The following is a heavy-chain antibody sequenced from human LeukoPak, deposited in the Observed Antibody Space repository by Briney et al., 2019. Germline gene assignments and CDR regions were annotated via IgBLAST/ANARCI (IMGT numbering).Heavy chain of an antibody. J-gene: IGHJ3*02. CDR3: ARRTNGFDI. CDR2: IYTNGGT. Sequence: SETLSLTCTVSGGSISSGYYYWNWIRQPAGKGLEWIGRIYTNGGTNYNPSLKSRVTISLDTSKNQCSLKLTSVTAADTAVYYCARRTNGFDIWGQGTMVTVSS. CDR1: GGSISSGYYY. D-gene: IGHD3/OR15-3a*01. V-gene: IGHV4-61*02.